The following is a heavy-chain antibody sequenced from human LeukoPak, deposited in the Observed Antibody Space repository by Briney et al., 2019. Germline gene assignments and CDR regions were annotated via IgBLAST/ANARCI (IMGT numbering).Heavy chain of an antibody. J-gene: IGHJ4*02. D-gene: IGHD6-19*01. CDR1: GGSISRYY. CDR3: ARDLDNSGWYVFDY. Sequence: SETLSLTCSVFGGSISRYYWSWIRQPPGKGLEWIGYTHYSGSTSYNPSLKSRVIISVDTSKNQLFLKLSSVTAADTAVYYCARDLDNSGWYVFDYWGQGNLVTVSS. V-gene: IGHV4-59*01. CDR2: THYSGST.